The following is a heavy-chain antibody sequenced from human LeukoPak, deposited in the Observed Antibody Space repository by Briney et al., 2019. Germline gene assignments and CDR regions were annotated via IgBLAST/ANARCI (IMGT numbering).Heavy chain of an antibody. D-gene: IGHD5-24*01. CDR1: GFTFSSYW. Sequence: GGSLRLSCAASGFTFSSYWMHWVRQAPGKGLVWVSRINSDGSSTSYADSVKGRFTISRGNAKNTLYLQMNSLRAEDTAVYYCARKRVRYGMDVWGQGTTVTVSS. CDR3: ARKRVRYGMDV. J-gene: IGHJ6*02. V-gene: IGHV3-74*01. CDR2: INSDGSST.